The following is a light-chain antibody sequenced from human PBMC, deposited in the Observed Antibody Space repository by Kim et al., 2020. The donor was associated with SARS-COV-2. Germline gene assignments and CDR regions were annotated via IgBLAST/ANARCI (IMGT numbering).Light chain of an antibody. V-gene: IGLV3-19*01. CDR3: HSRQRSGKQML. Sequence: SSELTQDPPVSVALGQSVTITCQGDSLRSSDASWYQLRPGQAPVLVIYANNNRPSGIPDRFSGSTSGSTSSLTITGAQAEAEADYYCHSRQRSGKQMLFG. CDR2: ANN. CDR1: SLRSSD. J-gene: IGLJ2*01.